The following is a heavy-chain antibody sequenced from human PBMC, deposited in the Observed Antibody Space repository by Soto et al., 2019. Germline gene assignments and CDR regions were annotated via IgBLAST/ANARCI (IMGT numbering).Heavy chain of an antibody. Sequence: ASVKVACKASGYTFTDYYIHWVRLATGEGLELMGWIYPDSGGTNYAQTFLRRVIMTRDKSISIGYMELRSLRSDDIPIYYCARDAPDWERPSLDFLRKRYM. CDR1: GYTFTDYY. CDR3: ARDAPDWERPSLDFLRKRYM. V-gene: IGHV1-2*02. CDR2: IYPDSGGT. D-gene: IGHD1-26*01. J-gene: IGHJ6*03.